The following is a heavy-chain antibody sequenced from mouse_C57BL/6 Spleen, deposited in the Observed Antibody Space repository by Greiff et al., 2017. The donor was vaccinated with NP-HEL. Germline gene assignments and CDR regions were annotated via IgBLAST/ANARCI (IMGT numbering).Heavy chain of an antibody. CDR2: IYPGDGDT. J-gene: IGHJ2*01. CDR3: ARGVITTVVGGGFDY. D-gene: IGHD1-1*01. CDR1: GYAFSSYW. Sequence: QVQLKESGAELVKPGASVKISCKASGYAFSSYWMNWVKQRPGKGLEWIGQIYPGDGDTNYNGKFKGKATLTADKSSSTAYMQLSSLTSEDSAVYFGARGVITTVVGGGFDYWGQGTTLTVSS. V-gene: IGHV1-80*01.